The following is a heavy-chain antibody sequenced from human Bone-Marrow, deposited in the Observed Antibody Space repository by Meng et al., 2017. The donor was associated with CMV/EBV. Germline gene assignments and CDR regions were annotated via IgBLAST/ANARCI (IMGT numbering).Heavy chain of an antibody. CDR2: IYYSGST. D-gene: IGHD2-21*01. J-gene: IGHJ1*01. V-gene: IGHV4-59*01. Sequence: SETLSLTCTVSGGSISSYYWSWIRQPPGKGLEWIGYIYYSGSTNYNPSLKSRVTISVDTSKNQFSLKLSSVTAADTAVYYCAREDGGDVVVIEQYFQHWGQGTLVTVSS. CDR3: AREDGGDVVVIEQYFQH. CDR1: GGSISSYY.